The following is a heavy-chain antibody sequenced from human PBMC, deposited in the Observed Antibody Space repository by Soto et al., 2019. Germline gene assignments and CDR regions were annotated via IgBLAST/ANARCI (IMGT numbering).Heavy chain of an antibody. CDR2: ISRSGAT. Sequence: QVQLQQWGAGLLKPSETLSLSCAVYGGYFNDNYYTWFRQPPGKGLEWIGEISRSGATKYIPSLKSRATISFDTSKNQVSLKVTYVTAADTAVYYCATSLWFGTQVELWGQGALVTVSS. CDR3: ATSLWFGTQVEL. J-gene: IGHJ5*02. CDR1: GGYFNDNY. V-gene: IGHV4-34*01. D-gene: IGHD3-10*01.